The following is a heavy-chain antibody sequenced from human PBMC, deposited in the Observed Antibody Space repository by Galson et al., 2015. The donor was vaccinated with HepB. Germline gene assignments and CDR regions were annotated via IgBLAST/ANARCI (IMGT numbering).Heavy chain of an antibody. CDR3: TTAGPSCYVKLMDV. V-gene: IGHV3-15*07. CDR1: GFTFSNAW. J-gene: IGHJ6*04. Sequence: SLRLSCAASGFTFSNAWMNWVRQAPGKGLEWVGRIKSKTDGGTTDYAAPVKGRFTISRDDSKNTLYLQMNSLKTEDTAVYYCTTAGPSCYVKLMDVWGKGTTVTVSS. CDR2: IKSKTDGGTT. D-gene: IGHD2-2*01.